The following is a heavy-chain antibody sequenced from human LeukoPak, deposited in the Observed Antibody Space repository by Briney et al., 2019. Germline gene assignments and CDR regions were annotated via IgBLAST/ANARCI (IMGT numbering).Heavy chain of an antibody. D-gene: IGHD6-25*01. CDR3: VRAATYS. Sequence: GGSLRLSCAASGFTVSSNYMSWVRQAPGKGLEWVSVIYSAGSTYYADSVKGRFTISRDNSKNTLYLQMNSLRAENTAVYYCVRAATYSWGQGTLVTVSA. V-gene: IGHV3-66*01. CDR2: IYSAGST. CDR1: GFTVSSNY. J-gene: IGHJ5*02.